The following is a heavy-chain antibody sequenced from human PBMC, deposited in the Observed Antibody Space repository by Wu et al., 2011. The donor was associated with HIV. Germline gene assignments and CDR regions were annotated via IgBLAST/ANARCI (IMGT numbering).Heavy chain of an antibody. CDR1: GYSFTDHH. D-gene: IGHD2-8*01. CDR2: MNPNNGDT. V-gene: IGHV1-2*02. J-gene: IGHJ4*02. Sequence: QVQLVQSGAELKKPGASVKVSCEASGYSFTDHHIHWVRQAPGQGLEWLGWMNPNNGDTAYAQTFLGRATMTRDTSINTAYMELSRLTSDDTAVYYCARALIMVYAMFDYWGQGTLVTVSS. CDR3: ARALIMVYAMFDY.